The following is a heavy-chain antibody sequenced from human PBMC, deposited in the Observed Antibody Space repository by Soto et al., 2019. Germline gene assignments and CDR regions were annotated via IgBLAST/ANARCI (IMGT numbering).Heavy chain of an antibody. CDR2: IYYSGST. CDR1: GGSISSYY. Sequence: SETLSLTCTVSGGSISSYYWSWIRQPPGKGLEWIGYIYYSGSTNYNPSLKSRVTISVDTSKNQFSLKLSSATAADTAVYYCASCSNYYGSGSYYKSDYYYYMDVWGKGTTVTVSS. CDR3: ASCSNYYGSGSYYKSDYYYYMDV. V-gene: IGHV4-59*01. D-gene: IGHD3-10*01. J-gene: IGHJ6*03.